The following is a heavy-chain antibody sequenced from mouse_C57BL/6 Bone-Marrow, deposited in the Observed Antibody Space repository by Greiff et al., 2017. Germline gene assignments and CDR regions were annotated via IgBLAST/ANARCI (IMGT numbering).Heavy chain of an antibody. CDR2: INPNNGGT. CDR3: ARPDYGSSLAWFAY. V-gene: IGHV1-18*01. J-gene: IGHJ3*01. D-gene: IGHD1-1*01. CDR1: GYTFTDYN. Sequence: VQLQQSGPELVKPGASVKIPCKASGYTFTDYNMDWVKQSHGKSLEWIGEINPNNGGTIYNQKFKGKATLTVDKSSRTAYMELRSLTSEDTAVYYCARPDYGSSLAWFAYWGQGTLVTVSA.